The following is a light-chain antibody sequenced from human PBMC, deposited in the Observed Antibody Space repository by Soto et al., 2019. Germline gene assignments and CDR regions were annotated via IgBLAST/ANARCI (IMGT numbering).Light chain of an antibody. CDR3: QQYGSSAPIT. CDR1: QSVSSNY. J-gene: IGKJ5*01. CDR2: GAS. Sequence: EIVLTQSPDTLSLSPGERATLSCRASQSVSSNYLAWYQQIPGQAPRPLIYGASSRVPGIPDRFSGSGSGTDFTLTISRLEPEDFAVYYCQQYGSSAPITFGQGTRLEIK. V-gene: IGKV3-20*01.